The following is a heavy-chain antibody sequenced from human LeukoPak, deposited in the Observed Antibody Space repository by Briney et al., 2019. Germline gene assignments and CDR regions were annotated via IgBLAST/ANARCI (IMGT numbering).Heavy chain of an antibody. CDR3: ASYSSGYYHPAYFDH. CDR2: IHHSGST. CDR1: GGSINSGGYY. Sequence: PSETLSLTCTVSGGSINSGGYYWSWIRQPPGKGLEWIAEIHHSGSTNYSPSLKSRVTISVDKSKNQFSLRLMSVTAADTAVYYCASYSSGYYHPAYFDHWGQGMLVTVSS. J-gene: IGHJ4*02. V-gene: IGHV4-39*07. D-gene: IGHD3-22*01.